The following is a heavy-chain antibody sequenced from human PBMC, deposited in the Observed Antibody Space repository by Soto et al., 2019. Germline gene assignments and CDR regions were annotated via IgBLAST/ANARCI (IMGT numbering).Heavy chain of an antibody. V-gene: IGHV4-31*02. J-gene: IGHJ5*02. D-gene: IGHD6-13*01. Sequence: SETLSLTWTVSGGSISSGVYYWIWIRQHPGKGLEWIGYIYYSGSTYYNPSLKSRVTISVDTSKNQFSLKLSSVTAADTAVYYCARAKKGIAAAENWFDPWGQGTLVTVSS. CDR3: ARAKKGIAAAENWFDP. CDR2: IYYSGST. CDR1: GGSISSGVYY.